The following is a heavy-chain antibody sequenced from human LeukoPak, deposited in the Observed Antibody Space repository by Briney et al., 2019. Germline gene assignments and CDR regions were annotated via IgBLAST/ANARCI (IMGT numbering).Heavy chain of an antibody. CDR1: GFTLSSYA. Sequence: GGSLRLSCAASGFTLSSYAMSWVRQAPGKGLEWVSSISSSSSYIYYADSVKGRFTISRDNAKNSLYLQMNSLRAEDTAVYYCAGYNCSRITCYTGGYDYWGQGTLVTVSS. CDR3: AGYNCSRITCYTGGYDY. J-gene: IGHJ4*02. D-gene: IGHD2-2*02. V-gene: IGHV3-21*04. CDR2: ISSSSSYI.